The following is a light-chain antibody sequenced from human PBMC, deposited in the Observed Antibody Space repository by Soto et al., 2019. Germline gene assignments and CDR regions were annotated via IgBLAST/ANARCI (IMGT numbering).Light chain of an antibody. Sequence: SVLTQPASVSGSLGQSITISCSGTSSDVGAYNYVSWYQQYPGKAPKLMIYHVTDRPSGVSNRFSGSKSGNTASLTISGLQAEDEADYYCCSYTTSNTFVFGTGTKVTV. CDR2: HVT. CDR3: CSYTTSNTFV. V-gene: IGLV2-14*01. CDR1: SSDVGAYNY. J-gene: IGLJ1*01.